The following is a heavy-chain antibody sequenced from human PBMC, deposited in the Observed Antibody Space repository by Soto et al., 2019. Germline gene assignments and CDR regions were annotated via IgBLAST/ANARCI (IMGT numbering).Heavy chain of an antibody. D-gene: IGHD6-19*01. CDR3: AKDMAVAGLGFDY. J-gene: IGHJ4*02. CDR1: GDSISTYY. V-gene: IGHV4-59*12. Sequence: SETLSLTCTVSGDSISTYYWSWIRQPPGKGLEWIGYVHYSGATDYNPSLKSRVTISVDTSKNQFSLKLSSVTAADTAFYYCAKDMAVAGLGFDYWGQGTLVTVSS. CDR2: VHYSGAT.